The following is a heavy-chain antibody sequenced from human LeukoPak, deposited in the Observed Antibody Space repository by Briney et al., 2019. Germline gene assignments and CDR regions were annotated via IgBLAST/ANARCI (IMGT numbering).Heavy chain of an antibody. J-gene: IGHJ6*03. CDR2: ISYDGSNK. V-gene: IGHV3-30*19. CDR3: ARDAQLWVYYYYMDV. Sequence: GGSLRLSCAASGFTFSYYGFHWVRQAPGKGLEWVAVISYDGSNKYYADSVKGRFTISRDNSKNTLYLQMNSLRAEDTAVYYCARDAQLWVYYYYMDVWGKGTTVTVSS. D-gene: IGHD5-18*01. CDR1: GFTFSYYG.